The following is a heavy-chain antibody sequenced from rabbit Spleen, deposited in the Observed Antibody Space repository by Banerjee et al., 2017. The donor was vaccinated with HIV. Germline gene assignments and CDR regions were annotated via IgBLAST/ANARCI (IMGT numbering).Heavy chain of an antibody. D-gene: IGHD8-1*01. CDR2: AYAGSSGST. J-gene: IGHJ6*01. CDR1: GVDFNSGYD. CDR3: ARDAGTSFSTYGMDL. V-gene: IGHV1S40*01. Sequence: QSLEESGGGLVKPGGTLTLTCTVSGVDFNSGYDMCWVRQAPGKGLEWVACAYAGSSGSTYSATWAKGRFTVSKTSSTTVTLQMTSLTAADTATYFCARDAGTSFSTYGMDLWGPGTLVTVS.